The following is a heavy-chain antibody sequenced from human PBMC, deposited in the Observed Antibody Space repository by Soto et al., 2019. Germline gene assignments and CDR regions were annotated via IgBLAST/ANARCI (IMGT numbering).Heavy chain of an antibody. CDR1: GGSFSGYY. V-gene: IGHV4-34*01. D-gene: IGHD6-19*01. J-gene: IGHJ4*02. CDR2: INHSGST. CDR3: ARGQFRIAVAGRHFEY. Sequence: SETLSLTCAVYGGSFSGYYWSWIRQPPGKGLEWIGEINHSGSTNYNPSLKSRVTISVDTSKNQFSLKLSSVTAADTAVYYCARGQFRIAVAGRHFEYWGQGTLVTVSS.